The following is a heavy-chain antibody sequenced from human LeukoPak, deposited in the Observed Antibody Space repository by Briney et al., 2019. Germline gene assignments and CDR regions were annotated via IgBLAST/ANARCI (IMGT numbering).Heavy chain of an antibody. V-gene: IGHV3-23*01. CDR1: GFTFSTYG. Sequence: GGSLRLSCAASGFTFSTYGLNWVRQAPGKGLEWVSGISSSGGSTYYADSVKGRFAISRDNSKNMLFLQLNSLRAEDTALYYCARDLHYYVAMDVWGQGTTVTVSS. D-gene: IGHD3-10*02. CDR2: ISSSGGST. J-gene: IGHJ6*02. CDR3: ARDLHYYVAMDV.